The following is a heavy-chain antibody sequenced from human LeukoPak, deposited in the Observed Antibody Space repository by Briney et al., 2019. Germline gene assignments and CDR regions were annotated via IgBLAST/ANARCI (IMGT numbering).Heavy chain of an antibody. D-gene: IGHD2-2*01. CDR2: IYYSGST. V-gene: IGHV4-39*01. Sequence: SQTLSLTCAVSGGSISSSSYYWGWIRQPPGKGLEWIGSIYYSGSTYYNPSLKSRVTISVDTSKNQFSLKLSSVTAADTAVYYCARQDIVVVPAAMDYWGQGTLVTVSS. J-gene: IGHJ4*02. CDR3: ARQDIVVVPAAMDY. CDR1: GGSISSSSYY.